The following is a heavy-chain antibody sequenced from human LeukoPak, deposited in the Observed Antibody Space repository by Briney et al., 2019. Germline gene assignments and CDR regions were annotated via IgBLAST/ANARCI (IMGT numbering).Heavy chain of an antibody. Sequence: ASLKVSCKASGYTFTSYGISWVRQAPGQGLEWMGWISAYNGNTNYAQKFQGRVTITRDTSASTAYMELSSLRSEDTAVYYCAGDRGDCSGGSCLDPWGQGTLVTVSS. CDR3: AGDRGDCSGGSCLDP. D-gene: IGHD2-15*01. V-gene: IGHV1-18*01. CDR1: GYTFTSYG. J-gene: IGHJ5*02. CDR2: ISAYNGNT.